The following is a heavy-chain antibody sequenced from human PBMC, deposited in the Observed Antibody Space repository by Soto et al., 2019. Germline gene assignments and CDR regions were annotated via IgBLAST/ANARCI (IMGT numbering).Heavy chain of an antibody. V-gene: IGHV1-58*01. D-gene: IGHD3-3*01. J-gene: IGHJ6*02. CDR1: GFTFTSSA. CDR3: AAPYDFWSGYLFLDYYYYGMDV. CDR2: IVVGSGNT. Sequence: QMQLVQSGPEVKKPGTSVKVSCKASGFTFTSSAVQWVRQARGQRLEWIGWIVVGSGNTNYAQKFQERVTITRDMTTSTAYMELSSLRSEDTAVYYCAAPYDFWSGYLFLDYYYYGMDVWGQGTTVTVSS.